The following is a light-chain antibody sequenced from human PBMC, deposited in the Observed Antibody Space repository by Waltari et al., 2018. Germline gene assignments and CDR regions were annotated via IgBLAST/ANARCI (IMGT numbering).Light chain of an antibody. J-gene: IGKJ5*01. CDR3: QQYGNLPPSVT. CDR2: DAS. V-gene: IGKV1-33*01. Sequence: DIQMTQSPSSLSASVGDRVTITCQASQGINKYLNWYQQKPGNPPNLLIYDASNLETGVPSRFSGSGSGRHFTLTISSLQPEDIATYYCQQYGNLPPSVTFGQGTRLEIK. CDR1: QGINKY.